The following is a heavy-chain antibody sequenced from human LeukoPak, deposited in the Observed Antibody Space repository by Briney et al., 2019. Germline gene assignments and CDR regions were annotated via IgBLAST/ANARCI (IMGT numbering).Heavy chain of an antibody. CDR1: GFTVSSNY. D-gene: IGHD5-24*01. J-gene: IGHJ4*02. CDR2: IYSGSST. Sequence: PGGSLRLSCAASGFTVSSNYMSWVRQAPGKGLEWVSVIYSGSSTYYADSVKGRFTISRDNSKNTLYLQMNSLRAEDTAVYYCARIRRDGYNSDYWGQGTLVTVSS. CDR3: ARIRRDGYNSDY. V-gene: IGHV3-66*01.